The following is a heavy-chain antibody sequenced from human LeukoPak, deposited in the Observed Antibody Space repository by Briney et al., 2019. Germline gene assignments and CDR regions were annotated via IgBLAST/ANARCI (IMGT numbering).Heavy chain of an antibody. CDR3: ARGYYYGMDV. V-gene: IGHV4-59*01. Sequence: PSETLSLTCTVSGGSISSYYWSWIRQPPGKGPEWIGYIYYSGSTNYSPSLKSRVTISVDTSKNQFSLKLSSVTAADTAVYYCARGYYYGMDVWGQGTTVTVSS. J-gene: IGHJ6*02. CDR2: IYYSGST. CDR1: GGSISSYY.